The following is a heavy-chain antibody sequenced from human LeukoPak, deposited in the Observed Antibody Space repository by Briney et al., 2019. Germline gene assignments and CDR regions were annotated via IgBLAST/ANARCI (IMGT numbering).Heavy chain of an antibody. CDR3: ARSDWMRWFDP. Sequence: SETLSLTCTVSGGSINNYYWSWIRQPPGKGLEWIGYIYYSGSTNYNPSLKSRVTISVDTSKNQFPLKLSSVTAADTAVYYCARSDWMRWFDPWGLGTLVTVSS. D-gene: IGHD1-1*01. CDR2: IYYSGST. J-gene: IGHJ5*02. CDR1: GGSINNYY. V-gene: IGHV4-59*08.